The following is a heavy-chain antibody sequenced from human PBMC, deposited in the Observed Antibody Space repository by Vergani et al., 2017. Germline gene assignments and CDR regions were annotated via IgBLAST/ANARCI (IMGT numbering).Heavy chain of an antibody. CDR1: GFSLSTSGVG. V-gene: IGHV2-5*02. CDR2: IYWDDDK. CDR3: AHRLSGVYDSSGYHPYYFDY. J-gene: IGHJ4*02. D-gene: IGHD3-22*01. Sequence: ITLKESGPTLLKPTQTLTLTCTFPGFSLSTSGVGVGWIRQPPGTALEWLSLIYWDDDKRYSPSLKSRLTITKDTSKNQVVLTMTNMDPVDTATYYCAHRLSGVYDSSGYHPYYFDYWGQGTLVTVAS.